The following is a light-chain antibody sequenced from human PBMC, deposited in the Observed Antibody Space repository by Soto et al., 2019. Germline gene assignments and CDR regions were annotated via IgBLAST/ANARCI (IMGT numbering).Light chain of an antibody. Sequence: QAVVTQEPSLTVSPGGTVTLTCASSSGVVTSDNYPHWFQQKPGQAPRALIYSTTFKHSWTPARFSGSLLRGKAALTLSGVQPEDEAEYYCLLYYGGAHVIFGGGTKLTVL. CDR1: SGVVTSDNY. CDR3: LLYYGGAHVI. J-gene: IGLJ2*01. V-gene: IGLV7-43*01. CDR2: STT.